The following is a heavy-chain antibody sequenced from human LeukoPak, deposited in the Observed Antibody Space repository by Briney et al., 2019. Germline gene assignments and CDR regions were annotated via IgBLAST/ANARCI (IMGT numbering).Heavy chain of an antibody. Sequence: SETLSLTCAVYGGSFSGYYWSWTRQPPGKGLEWIGEINHSGSTNYNPSLKSRVTISVDTSKNQFSLKLSSVTAADTAVYYCALGYCSSTSCRPGGYYYYGMDVWGQGTTVTVSS. V-gene: IGHV4-34*01. D-gene: IGHD2-2*01. J-gene: IGHJ6*02. CDR3: ALGYCSSTSCRPGGYYYYGMDV. CDR1: GGSFSGYY. CDR2: INHSGST.